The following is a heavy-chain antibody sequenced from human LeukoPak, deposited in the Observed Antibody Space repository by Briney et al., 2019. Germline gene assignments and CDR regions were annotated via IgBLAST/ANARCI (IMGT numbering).Heavy chain of an antibody. J-gene: IGHJ4*02. CDR1: GYTFTGYY. CDR3: ARDRVLRVMGSFDY. V-gene: IGHV1-2*02. CDR2: INPNSGGT. D-gene: IGHD2-21*01. Sequence: ATAKVSCKASGYTFTGYYMHWVRQAPGQGLEWMGWINPNSGGTNYAQKFQGRVTMTRDTSISTAYMELSRLRSDDTAVYYCARDRVLRVMGSFDYWGQGTLVTVSA.